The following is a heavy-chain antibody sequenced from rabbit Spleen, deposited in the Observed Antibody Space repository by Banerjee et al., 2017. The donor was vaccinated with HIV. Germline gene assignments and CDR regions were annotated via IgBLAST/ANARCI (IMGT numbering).Heavy chain of an antibody. Sequence: QEQLEESGGDLVKPEGSLTLTCKASGFDFSSDAMCWVRQAPGKRPEWIACIYNGDGSTYYASWVNGRFTISKTSSTTVTLQMTSLTGADTATYFCARDLAAWNSGSYAFNLWGQGPSSPS. CDR1: GFDFSSDA. V-gene: IGHV1S47*01. D-gene: IGHD1-1*01. CDR2: IYNGDGST. J-gene: IGHJ4*01. CDR3: ARDLAAWNSGSYAFNL.